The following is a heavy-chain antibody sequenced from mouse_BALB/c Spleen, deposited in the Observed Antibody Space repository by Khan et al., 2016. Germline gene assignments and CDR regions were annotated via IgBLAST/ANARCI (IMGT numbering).Heavy chain of an antibody. J-gene: IGHJ3*01. V-gene: IGHV3-2*02. CDR3: ARNGNRYERTWFAY. D-gene: IGHD2-14*01. CDR1: GYSITSDYA. CDR2: ISYSGGT. Sequence: EVQLQESGPGLVKPSQSLSLTCTVTGYSITSDYAWNWIRQFPGNKLEWMGYISYSGGTSYNPSLKSRISITRDTSKNQFFLQLNSVTTEDTATYYCARNGNRYERTWFAYWGQGTLVTVSA.